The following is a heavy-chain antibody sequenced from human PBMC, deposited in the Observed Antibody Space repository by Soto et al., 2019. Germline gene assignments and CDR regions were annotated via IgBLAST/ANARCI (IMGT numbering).Heavy chain of an antibody. D-gene: IGHD1-1*01. J-gene: IGHJ6*02. CDR3: ARGTTTSAFSAMDV. CDR2: ISSDGSNK. Sequence: QVQLVESGGGVVQPGRSLRLSCAASGFTFSNNAMDWVRQAPGKGLEWVAVISSDGSNKYIAEAMQGRFTISRDNSKNTLLLQMNSLRAEDKAVYYCARGTTTSAFSAMDVWGQGTTVTVSS. CDR1: GFTFSNNA. V-gene: IGHV3-30-3*01.